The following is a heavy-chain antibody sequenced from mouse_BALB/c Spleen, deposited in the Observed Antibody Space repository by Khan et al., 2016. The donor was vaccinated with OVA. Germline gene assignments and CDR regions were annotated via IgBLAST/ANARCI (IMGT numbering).Heavy chain of an antibody. V-gene: IGHV1-4*01. J-gene: IGHJ3*01. CDR2: FIPSNVKT. CDR1: GYTFPSYT. Sequence: VQLQESGAELARPGASVKMSCKASGYTFPSYTIHWIKKRPGQGLEWFGYFIPSNVKTNYKQKYKDKTTLTTDKSSTTAYRRLSSLTSDDSAVYNSVRDGAYHRNDGGVAYWGQGTLVTVSA. D-gene: IGHD2-14*01. CDR3: VRDGAYHRNDGGVAY.